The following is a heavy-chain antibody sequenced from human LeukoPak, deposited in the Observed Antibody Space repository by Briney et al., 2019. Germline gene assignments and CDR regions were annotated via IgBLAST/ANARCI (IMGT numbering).Heavy chain of an antibody. D-gene: IGHD2-2*01. CDR2: IIPILGIA. Sequence: SVKVSCKASGGTFSSYAISWVRQAPGQGLEWMGRIIPILGIASYAQKFQGRVTITADKSTSTAYMELSSLRSEDTAVYYCAREGYCSSTSCPPGDYWGQGTLVTVSS. CDR1: GGTFSSYA. V-gene: IGHV1-69*04. CDR3: AREGYCSSTSCPPGDY. J-gene: IGHJ4*02.